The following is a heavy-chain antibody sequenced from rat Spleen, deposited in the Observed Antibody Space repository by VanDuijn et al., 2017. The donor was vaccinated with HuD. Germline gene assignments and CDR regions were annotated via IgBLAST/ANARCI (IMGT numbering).Heavy chain of an antibody. CDR2: ITNTGDSA. CDR3: TREGVYYGSSSVFDY. D-gene: IGHD1-7*01. V-gene: IGHV5-31*01. CDR1: GFTFNNFW. J-gene: IGHJ2*01. Sequence: EVQLVESGGGLVQPGRSLKLSCVASGFTFNNFWMTWIRQAPGRGLEWVASITNTGDSAYYPDSVQGLFTISRDNEKSTLYLQMTRMRSEDTATYYCTREGVYYGSSSVFDYWGQGVMVTVSS.